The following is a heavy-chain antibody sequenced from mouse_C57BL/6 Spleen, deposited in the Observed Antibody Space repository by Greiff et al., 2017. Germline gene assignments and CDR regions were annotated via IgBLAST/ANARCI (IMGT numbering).Heavy chain of an antibody. CDR3: TRLGPFDD. V-gene: IGHV1-15*01. D-gene: IGHD4-1*01. Sequence: VQLQQSGAELVRPGASVTLSCKASGYTFTDYEMHWVKQTPVHGLEWIGAIDPETGGTAYNQKFKGQVILTADKSSSTAYMELRSLTAEDSAFYYCTRLGPFDDWGQGTTLTVSS. J-gene: IGHJ2*01. CDR1: GYTFTDYE. CDR2: IDPETGGT.